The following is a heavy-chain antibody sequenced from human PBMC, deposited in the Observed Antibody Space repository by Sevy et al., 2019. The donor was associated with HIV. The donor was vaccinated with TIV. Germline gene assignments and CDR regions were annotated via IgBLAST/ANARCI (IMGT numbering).Heavy chain of an antibody. J-gene: IGHJ4*02. CDR2: ISVSSSAK. CDR1: GFDFSDYY. V-gene: IGHV3-11*01. CDR3: VGRRYSPAYSWSYHFDY. D-gene: IGHD3-16*01. Sequence: GGSLRLSCAASGFDFSDYYINWIRQTPGKGLEWISYISVSSSAKYYTDSVKGRFAISRDNARNSLYLQMNSLRVEDTAVLFCVGRRYSPAYSWSYHFDYWGQGALVTVSS.